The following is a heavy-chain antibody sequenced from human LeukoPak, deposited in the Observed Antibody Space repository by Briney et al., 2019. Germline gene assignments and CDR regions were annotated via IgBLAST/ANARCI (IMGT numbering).Heavy chain of an antibody. CDR2: IYYSGST. V-gene: IGHV4-61*01. CDR1: GGSIRSDSYY. J-gene: IGHJ4*02. CDR3: ARSHLGDGSSWWRRLFDY. D-gene: IGHD6-13*01. Sequence: SETLSLTCTVSGGSIRSDSYYWSWIRQPPGKGLEWIGYIYYSGSTNYNPSLKSRVTISVDTSKNQFSLKLSSVTAADTAVYYCARSHLGDGSSWWRRLFDYWGQGTLVTVSS.